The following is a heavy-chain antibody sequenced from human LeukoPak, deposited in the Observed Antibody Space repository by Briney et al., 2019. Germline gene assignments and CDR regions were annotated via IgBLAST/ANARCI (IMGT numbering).Heavy chain of an antibody. D-gene: IGHD3-22*01. CDR1: GFTFSSYW. CDR2: IKSDGST. J-gene: IGHJ1*01. V-gene: IGHV3-74*01. Sequence: GGSLRLSCAASGFTFSSYWMHWVRQAPGKGLVWVSRIKSDGSTNYADSVKGRFTISRDNAKNTLSLPMNSLRAEDTGVYYCARAPSEIGGYYPEYFRHWGQGTLVTVSS. CDR3: ARAPSEIGGYYPEYFRH.